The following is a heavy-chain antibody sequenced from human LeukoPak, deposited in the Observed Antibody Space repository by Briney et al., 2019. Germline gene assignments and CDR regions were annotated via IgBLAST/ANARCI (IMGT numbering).Heavy chain of an antibody. CDR3: AREERESAVTTHNWFDP. CDR1: GGSISSNSYY. D-gene: IGHD4-17*01. J-gene: IGHJ5*02. Sequence: SETLSLTCAVSGGSISSNSYYWGWIRQPPGKGLEWIGSIYYSGSTYYNPSLKSRVTISVDTSKNQFSLKLSSVTAADTAVYYCAREERESAVTTHNWFDPWGQGTLVTVSS. V-gene: IGHV4-39*07. CDR2: IYYSGST.